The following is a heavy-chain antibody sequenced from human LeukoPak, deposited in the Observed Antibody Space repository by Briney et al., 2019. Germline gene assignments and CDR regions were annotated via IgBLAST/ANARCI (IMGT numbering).Heavy chain of an antibody. CDR2: INPNSGGT. J-gene: IGHJ5*02. Sequence: ASVKVSCKASGYTFTSYYIHWVRQAPGQGLEWMGWINPNSGGTNYAQKFQGRVTMTRDTSINTAYMELSRLRSDDTAVYYCARVGETSSSWPYNWFDPWGQGTLVTVSS. D-gene: IGHD6-13*01. V-gene: IGHV1-2*02. CDR3: ARVGETSSSWPYNWFDP. CDR1: GYTFTSYY.